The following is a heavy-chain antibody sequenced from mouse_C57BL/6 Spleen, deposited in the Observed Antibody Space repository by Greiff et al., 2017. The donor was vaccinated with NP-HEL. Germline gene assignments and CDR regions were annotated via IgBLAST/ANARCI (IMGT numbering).Heavy chain of an antibody. V-gene: IGHV1-59*01. J-gene: IGHJ3*01. D-gene: IGHD2-2*01. CDR2: IDPSDSYT. CDR3: ARGGGYDLWFAY. CDR1: GYTFTSYW. Sequence: VQLQQPGAELVRPGTSVKLSCKASGYTFTSYWMHWVTQRPGQGLEWIGVIDPSDSYTNYNHKFKGKATLTVDTSSSTAYMQLSSLTSEDSAVDYCARGGGYDLWFAYWGQGTLVTVSA.